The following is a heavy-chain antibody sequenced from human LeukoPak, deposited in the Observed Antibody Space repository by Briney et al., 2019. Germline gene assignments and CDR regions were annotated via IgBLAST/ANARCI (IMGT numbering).Heavy chain of an antibody. D-gene: IGHD6-19*01. V-gene: IGHV3-30*19. J-gene: IGHJ6*03. CDR1: GFTFSSYG. CDR3: ARNNELAVAGTGYYYYYMDV. Sequence: QSGGSLRLSCAASGFTFSSYGMHWVRQAPGKGLEWVAVISYDGSNKYYADSVKGRFTISRDNSKNTLYLQMNSLRAEDTAVYYCARNNELAVAGTGYYYYYMDVWGKGTTVTVSS. CDR2: ISYDGSNK.